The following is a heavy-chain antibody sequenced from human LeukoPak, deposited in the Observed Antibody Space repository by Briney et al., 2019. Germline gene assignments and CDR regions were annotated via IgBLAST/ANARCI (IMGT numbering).Heavy chain of an antibody. Sequence: GASVKVSCKTSGYSFTAHYIHWVRQAPGQGLEWMGWINPNSDGTSYAQKFQGRVTMTRDTSINTVYMELNRLTSDDTAVYYSARGGGRFHFDYWGQGTPVTVSS. CDR2: INPNSDGT. D-gene: IGHD1-26*01. J-gene: IGHJ4*01. CDR3: ARGGGRFHFDY. CDR1: GYSFTAHY. V-gene: IGHV1-2*02.